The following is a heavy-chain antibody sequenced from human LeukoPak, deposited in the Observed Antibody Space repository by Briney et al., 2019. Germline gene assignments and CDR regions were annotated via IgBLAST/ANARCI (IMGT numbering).Heavy chain of an antibody. D-gene: IGHD6-13*01. CDR1: GFTFSDYY. J-gene: IGHJ4*02. Sequence: PGGSLRLSCAASGFTFSDYYMGRIRQAPGKGLEWVSYIDMSATTIYYADSVKGRFTISRDNAKNSLFLQMNSLRAEDTAVYYCAKDILAAGLFFDYWGQGALVTVSS. CDR3: AKDILAAGLFFDY. CDR2: IDMSATTI. V-gene: IGHV3-11*01.